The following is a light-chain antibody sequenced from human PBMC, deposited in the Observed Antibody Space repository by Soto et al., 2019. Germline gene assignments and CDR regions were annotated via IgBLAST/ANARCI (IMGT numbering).Light chain of an antibody. J-gene: IGKJ4*01. Sequence: DIQMTQSPSSPSASVGDRITITCRASHTIDIYLNWYQKRPGKAPKLLIYDATNLESGVPFRFSGSGSGTDFTLIITSLQPEDFGTYYCQQTYSTPLIFGGGTKVEIK. CDR1: HTIDIY. CDR3: QQTYSTPLI. CDR2: DAT. V-gene: IGKV1-39*01.